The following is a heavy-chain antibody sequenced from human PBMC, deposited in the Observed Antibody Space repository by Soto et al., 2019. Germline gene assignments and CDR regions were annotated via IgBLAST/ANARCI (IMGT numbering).Heavy chain of an antibody. Sequence: SETLSLTCAVYGGSFSGYYWSWIRQPPGKGLEWIGEINHSGSTNYNPSLKSRVTISVDTSKNQFSLKLSSVTAADTAVYYCARADFDWLGDYGMDVWGQGTTVTVSS. D-gene: IGHD3-9*01. V-gene: IGHV4-34*01. J-gene: IGHJ6*02. CDR2: INHSGST. CDR1: GGSFSGYY. CDR3: ARADFDWLGDYGMDV.